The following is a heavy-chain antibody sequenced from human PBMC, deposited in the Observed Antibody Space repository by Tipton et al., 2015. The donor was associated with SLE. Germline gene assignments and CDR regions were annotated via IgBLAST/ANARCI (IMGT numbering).Heavy chain of an antibody. J-gene: IGHJ5*02. CDR1: GDSITTYY. CDR3: ARGGWFDA. V-gene: IGHV4-4*07. CDR2: IYTSGST. Sequence: TLSLTCTVSGDSITTYYWSWIRQPAEKGLEWLGRIYTSGSTNLNPSLKGRLTMSVDVSKNQFSLTLKSVTAADTAVYYCARGGWFDAWGPGNLVTV.